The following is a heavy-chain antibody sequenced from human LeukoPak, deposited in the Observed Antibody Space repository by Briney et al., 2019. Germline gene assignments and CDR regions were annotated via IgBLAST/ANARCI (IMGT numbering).Heavy chain of an antibody. CDR3: ARGGIAAAEVFDP. CDR1: GYTFTSYA. CDR2: INAGNGNT. V-gene: IGHV1-3*01. Sequence: ASVKVSCKASGYTFTSYAMHWVRQAPGQRLEWMGWINAGNGNTKYSQKFQGRVTITRDTSASTAYMELSSLRSEDTAVYYCARGGIAAAEVFDPWGQGTLVTVSS. J-gene: IGHJ5*02. D-gene: IGHD6-13*01.